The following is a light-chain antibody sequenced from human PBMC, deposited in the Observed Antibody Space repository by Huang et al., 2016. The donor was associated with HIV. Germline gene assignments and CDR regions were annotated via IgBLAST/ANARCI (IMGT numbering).Light chain of an antibody. CDR2: WAT. CDR1: QSVLDNSNNKNC. J-gene: IGKJ2*01. Sequence: DIVMTQSPDSLAVSLGERATNNCKSSQSVLDNSNNKNCLAWFQQKPGQPPKLLIYWATSRESGVPDRFSGSGSGTDFTLTISSLQAEDVAVYYCHQYYNTPYTFGQGTKLEIK. CDR3: HQYYNTPYT. V-gene: IGKV4-1*01.